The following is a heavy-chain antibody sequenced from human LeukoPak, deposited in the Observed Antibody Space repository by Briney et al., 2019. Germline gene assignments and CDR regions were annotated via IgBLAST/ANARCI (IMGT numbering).Heavy chain of an antibody. V-gene: IGHV3-23*01. D-gene: IGHD2-15*01. CDR2: VGGSGDSI. CDR3: AKGRSGSCYSDCDY. Sequence: GGSLRLSCAASGFTFSNYAMTWVRQAPGKGLEWVSAVGGSGDSIFYADSVKGRFTISRDNFKNTVYLQMNSLRVEDTAVYYCAKGRSGSCYSDCDYWGQGTLVTVSS. CDR1: GFTFSNYA. J-gene: IGHJ4*02.